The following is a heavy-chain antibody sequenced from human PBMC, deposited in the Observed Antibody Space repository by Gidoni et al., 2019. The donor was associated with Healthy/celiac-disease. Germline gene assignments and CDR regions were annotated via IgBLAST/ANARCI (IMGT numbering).Heavy chain of an antibody. J-gene: IGHJ4*02. V-gene: IGHV1-2*02. Sequence: QVQLVQSGAEVKKPGASVKVSCKASGYTFTGYYMHWVRQAPGQGREWMGWINPNSGGTNYAQKFQGRVTMTRDTSISTAYMELSRLRSDDTAVYYCAREGVYGGYVSPPPLGYWGQGTLVTVSS. CDR3: AREGVYGGYVSPPPLGY. D-gene: IGHD5-12*01. CDR1: GYTFTGYY. CDR2: INPNSGGT.